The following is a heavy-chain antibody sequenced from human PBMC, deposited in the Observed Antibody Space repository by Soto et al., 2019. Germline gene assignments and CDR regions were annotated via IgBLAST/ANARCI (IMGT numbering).Heavy chain of an antibody. J-gene: IGHJ6*02. D-gene: IGHD4-4*01. V-gene: IGHV1-69*12. CDR1: GGTFNTYA. Sequence: QVHLVQSGAEVKKPGSSVKVSCKVSGGTFNTYAISWVRQAPGQGLEWMGGIIPVFRAPDYAQKFHGRVTITADESARTVYMELNGLRSEDTAVYYCARDTGRPQLGGNYSYITDVWGQGTSVTVSS. CDR3: ARDTGRPQLGGNYSYITDV. CDR2: IIPVFRAP.